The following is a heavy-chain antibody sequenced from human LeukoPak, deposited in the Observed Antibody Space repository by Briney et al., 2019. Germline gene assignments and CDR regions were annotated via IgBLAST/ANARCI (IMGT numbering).Heavy chain of an antibody. V-gene: IGHV4-59*01. D-gene: IGHD3-10*01. J-gene: IGHJ6*03. CDR2: IYYSGST. CDR1: GGSISSYY. Sequence: SETLSLTSTVSGGSISSYYWSWLRQPPGKGLERIRYIYYSGSTNYNPSLKSRATISVDTAKNQICLKLSSVTAADTAVYYCVRARAVRYYYMDVWGRGTTVTVSS. CDR3: VRARAVRYYYMDV.